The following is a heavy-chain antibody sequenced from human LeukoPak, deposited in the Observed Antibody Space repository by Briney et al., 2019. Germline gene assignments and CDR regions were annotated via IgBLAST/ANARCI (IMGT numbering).Heavy chain of an antibody. CDR1: GGSISSYY. Sequence: SETLSLTCTVSGGSISSYYWSWVRQPPGKGLEWVAYIYYSGSTNYNPSLKSRVTISVDTSKNQFSLKLSSVTAADTAVYYCARDRRILDACDIWGQGTMVTVSS. D-gene: IGHD2-15*01. CDR2: IYYSGST. CDR3: ARDRRILDACDI. J-gene: IGHJ3*02. V-gene: IGHV4-59*01.